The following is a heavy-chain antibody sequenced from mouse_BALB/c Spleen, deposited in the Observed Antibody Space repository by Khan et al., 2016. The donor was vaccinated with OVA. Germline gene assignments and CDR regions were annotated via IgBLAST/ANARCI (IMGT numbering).Heavy chain of an antibody. J-gene: IGHJ3*01. V-gene: IGHV1-4*01. CDR3: VRDGAYQRNDGWFDY. CDR1: GYTFTSYT. Sequence: QVQLQQSGAELARPGASVKMSCKASGYTFTSYTIHWIKLRPGQGLEWIGFINPSNGYTNYNQKFKDKATLTADKSSTTVYMQLSSLTSDDSAVYNCVRDGAYQRNDGWFDYWGQGTLVTVSA. D-gene: IGHD2-14*01. CDR2: INPSNGYT.